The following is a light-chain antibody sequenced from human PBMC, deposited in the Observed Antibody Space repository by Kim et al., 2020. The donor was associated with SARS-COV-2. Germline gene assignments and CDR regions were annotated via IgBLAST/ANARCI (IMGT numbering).Light chain of an antibody. Sequence: EIVLTQSPGTLSLSPGERATLSCRASQSVSSSYLAWYQRKPGQAPRLLIYGASSRATGIPDRFSGSGSGTDFTLTISRLEPEDFAVYYCQQYGSSPQITFRQGTRLEIK. V-gene: IGKV3-20*01. CDR1: QSVSSSY. CDR2: GAS. CDR3: QQYGSSPQIT. J-gene: IGKJ5*01.